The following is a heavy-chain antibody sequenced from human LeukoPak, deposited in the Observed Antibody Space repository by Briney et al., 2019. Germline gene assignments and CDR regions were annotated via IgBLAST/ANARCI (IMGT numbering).Heavy chain of an antibody. CDR1: GFTFSSYG. J-gene: IGHJ4*02. V-gene: IGHV3-23*01. D-gene: IGHD3-10*01. CDR2: ISGSGGST. CDR3: AKSIGMVRGVLEHYFDY. Sequence: WSLRLSCAASGFTFSSYGMSWVRQARGKGLEWVSAISGSGGSTYYADSVKGRSTISRDNSKNTLYLQMNSLRAEDTAVYYCAKSIGMVRGVLEHYFDYWGQGTLVTVSS.